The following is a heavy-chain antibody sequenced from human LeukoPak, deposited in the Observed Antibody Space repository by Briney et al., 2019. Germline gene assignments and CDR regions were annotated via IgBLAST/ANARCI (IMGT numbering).Heavy chain of an antibody. V-gene: IGHV4-59*01. CDR3: AGDSVDGYNFDC. J-gene: IGHJ4*02. D-gene: IGHD5-24*01. CDR2: IYYSGST. CDR1: GGSISSYY. Sequence: NPSETLSLTCTVSGGSISSYYWSWIRQPPGKGLEWVGYIYYSGSTNYNPSLKSRVTISVDTSKNQFSLKLSSVTAADTAVYYCAGDSVDGYNFDCWGQGTLVTVSS.